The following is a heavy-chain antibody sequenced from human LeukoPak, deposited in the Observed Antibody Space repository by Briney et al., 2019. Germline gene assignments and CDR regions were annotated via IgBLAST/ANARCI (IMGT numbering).Heavy chain of an antibody. D-gene: IGHD3-9*01. CDR3: ASASDLNYDILTGYYDY. Sequence: SETLSLTCTVSGVSISSYYCSWIRQPPGKGLEWIGYIYYSGSTNYNPSLKSRVTISVDTSKNQFSLKLSSVTAAYTAVYYCASASDLNYDILTGYYDYWGQGTLVTVSS. CDR2: IYYSGST. J-gene: IGHJ4*02. CDR1: GVSISSYY. V-gene: IGHV4-59*01.